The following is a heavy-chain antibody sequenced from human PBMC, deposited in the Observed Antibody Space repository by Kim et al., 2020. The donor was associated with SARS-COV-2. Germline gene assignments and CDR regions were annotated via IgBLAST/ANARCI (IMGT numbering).Heavy chain of an antibody. D-gene: IGHD2-21*02. CDR1: GYTFTSYG. V-gene: IGHV1-18*04. J-gene: IGHJ6*02. CDR3: ARQVCGGDCYSWEYYYRMDV. CDR2: ISAYNGNT. Sequence: ASVKVSCKASGYTFTSYGISWVRPAPGQGLEWMGWISAYNGNTNHAQKLQGRVTMTTDTSTSTAYMELRSLRSDDTAVYYCARQVCGGDCYSWEYYYRMDVWGQGTTVTVSS.